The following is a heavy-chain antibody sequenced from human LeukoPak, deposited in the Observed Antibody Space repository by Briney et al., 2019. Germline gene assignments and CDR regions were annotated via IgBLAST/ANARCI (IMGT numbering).Heavy chain of an antibody. CDR1: GFTFNNYA. CDR3: AKDYSSSWYF. Sequence: GGSLRLSCAASGFTFNNYAMSWVRPARGKGLEGVSAISRSGGSTYYTDSVKGRFTISRDNSKNTLYLQMNSLRAEDTAVYYCAKDYSSSWYFWGQGTLVTVSS. CDR2: ISRSGGST. J-gene: IGHJ4*02. D-gene: IGHD6-13*01. V-gene: IGHV3-23*01.